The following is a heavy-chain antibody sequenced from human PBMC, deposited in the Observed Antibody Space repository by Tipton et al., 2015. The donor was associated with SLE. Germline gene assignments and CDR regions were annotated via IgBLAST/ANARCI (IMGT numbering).Heavy chain of an antibody. CDR2: IYYSGTT. J-gene: IGHJ4*02. D-gene: IGHD3-22*01. V-gene: IGHV4-39*01. Sequence: LSCTVSGGSISSSTYYWGWIRQPPGKGLEWIGTIYYSGTTYYNPSLESRVTISVDTSKDQFSLNLGSVTAADTAVYYCASRDSSGYYFDYWGQGTLVTVSS. CDR1: GGSISSSTYY. CDR3: ASRDSSGYYFDY.